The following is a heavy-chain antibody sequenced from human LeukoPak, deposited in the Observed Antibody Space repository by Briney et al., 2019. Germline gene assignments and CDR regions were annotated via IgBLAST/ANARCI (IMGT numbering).Heavy chain of an antibody. Sequence: PSETLSLTCIVSGGSISSYYWTWMRQPPGKGLEWIGYIYYSGSTNYNPSLKSRVTISVDTSKNQFSLNLSSVTAADTAVYYCARVGDNYDRSGYYFDYWGQETLVTVSS. CDR2: IYYSGST. V-gene: IGHV4-59*01. CDR3: ARVGDNYDRSGYYFDY. CDR1: GGSISSYY. D-gene: IGHD3-22*01. J-gene: IGHJ4*02.